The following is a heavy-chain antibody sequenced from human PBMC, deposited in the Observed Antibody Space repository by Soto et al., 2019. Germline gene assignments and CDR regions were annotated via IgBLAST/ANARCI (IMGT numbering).Heavy chain of an antibody. J-gene: IGHJ4*02. Sequence: SVKVSCKASGGTFSSYAISWVRQAPGQGLEWTGGIIPIFGTANYAQRFQGRVTITADESTSTAYMELSSLRSEDTAVYYCAREGGYYYDSSGYYRPHFDYWGQGTLVTVSS. D-gene: IGHD3-22*01. CDR1: GGTFSSYA. CDR2: IIPIFGTA. CDR3: AREGGYYYDSSGYYRPHFDY. V-gene: IGHV1-69*13.